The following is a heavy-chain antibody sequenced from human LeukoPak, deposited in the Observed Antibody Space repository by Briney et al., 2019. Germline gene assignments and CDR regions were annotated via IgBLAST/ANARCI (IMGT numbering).Heavy chain of an antibody. D-gene: IGHD6-19*01. V-gene: IGHV4-34*01. CDR2: INPSGST. CDR1: GGSFSGYY. CDR3: ARAKWLVRNWFDP. Sequence: SATLSLTCAVYGGSFSGYYWSWIRQPPVKTLGSLGEINPSGSTNYNPSLKSRVTISVDTSKNQFPLKLSPVTAADTAVYYCARAKWLVRNWFDPWGQGTLVTVSS. J-gene: IGHJ5*02.